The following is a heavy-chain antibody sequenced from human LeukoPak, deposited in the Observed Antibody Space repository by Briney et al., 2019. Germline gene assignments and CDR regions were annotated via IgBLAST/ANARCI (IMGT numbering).Heavy chain of an antibody. CDR2: IHSSGYT. CDR3: TKRQGPTSGSYDYFDP. V-gene: IGHV4-4*09. J-gene: IGHJ5*02. Sequence: SETLSLTCTVSGGSISGNYWSWIRQPPGQGLEWIAYIHSSGYTNYNPSLKSRVTISVDTSNNQFSLRVTSVTAADTAMYYCTKRQGPTSGSYDYFDPWGQGALVTVSS. D-gene: IGHD1-26*01. CDR1: GGSISGNY.